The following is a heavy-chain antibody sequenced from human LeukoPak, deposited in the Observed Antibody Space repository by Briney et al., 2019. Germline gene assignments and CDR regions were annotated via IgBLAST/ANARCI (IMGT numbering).Heavy chain of an antibody. CDR3: ARDLYGSGSSSNNWFDP. V-gene: IGHV4-31*03. CDR1: DGSISSGGYY. Sequence: SETLSLTCTVSDGSISSGGYYWSWIRQHPGKGLEWIGYIYYSGSTYYNPSLKSRVTISVDTSKNQFSLKLSSVTAADTAVYYCARDLYGSGSSSNNWFDPWGQGTLVTVSS. CDR2: IYYSGST. J-gene: IGHJ5*02. D-gene: IGHD3-10*01.